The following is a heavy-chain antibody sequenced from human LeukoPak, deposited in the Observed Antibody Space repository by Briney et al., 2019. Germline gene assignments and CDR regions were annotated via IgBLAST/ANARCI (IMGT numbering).Heavy chain of an antibody. CDR2: FDPEDGET. CDR1: GYTLTELA. CDR3: AIGYDARFDY. Sequence: ASVTVSCKVSGYTLTELAIQWVRQAPGEGLEWMGVFDPEDGETIYAQKFQGRVTMTEDTSTDTAYMELSSLRSEDMAVYYCAIGYDARFDYWGQGTLVTVSS. V-gene: IGHV1-24*01. J-gene: IGHJ4*02. D-gene: IGHD2-15*01.